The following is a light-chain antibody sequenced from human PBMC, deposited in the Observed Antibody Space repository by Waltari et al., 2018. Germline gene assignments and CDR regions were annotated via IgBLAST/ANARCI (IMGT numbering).Light chain of an antibody. CDR3: QHYYGWSRT. V-gene: IGKV3-15*01. CDR1: QSVSNN. J-gene: IGKJ1*01. Sequence: EIVMTQSLDTLSVSPGETDTLSCRASQSVSNNLAWYQQIGGQSPWLLLYGVSTRAVGVPERFSGSGSVTDFTLTITDLQSEDFAIYYCQHYYGWSRTFGQGTKV. CDR2: GVS.